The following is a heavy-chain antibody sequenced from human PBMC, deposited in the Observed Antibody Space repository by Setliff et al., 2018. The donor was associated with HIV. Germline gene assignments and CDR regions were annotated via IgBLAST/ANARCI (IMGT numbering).Heavy chain of an antibody. V-gene: IGHV3-73*01. CDR3: TRHETTAY. Sequence: GGSLRLSCATSGFTFSDSATHWVRQASGKGLEWFGRIRSIANSHATTYAASVKGRFTISRDDSKNTAYLQMDRLRTEDTAVYYCTRHETTAYWGQGTLVT. CDR2: IRSIANSHAT. D-gene: IGHD4-17*01. J-gene: IGHJ4*02. CDR1: GFTFSDSA.